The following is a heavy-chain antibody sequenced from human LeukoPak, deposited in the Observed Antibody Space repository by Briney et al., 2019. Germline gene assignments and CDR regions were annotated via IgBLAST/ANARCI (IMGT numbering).Heavy chain of an antibody. V-gene: IGHV4-61*02. CDR3: ARIDYDSSGPPDY. J-gene: IGHJ4*02. CDR2: IYTSGST. D-gene: IGHD3-22*01. Sequence: PSETLSLTCTVSGASITSSPYYWSWIRQPAGKGLEWIGRIYTSGSTNYNPSLKSRVTMSVDTSKNQFSPKLSSVTAADTALYYCARIDYDSSGPPDYWGQGTLVTVSS. CDR1: GASITSSPYY.